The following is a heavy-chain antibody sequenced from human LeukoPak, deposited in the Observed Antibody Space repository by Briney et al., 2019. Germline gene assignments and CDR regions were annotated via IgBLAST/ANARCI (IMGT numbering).Heavy chain of an antibody. CDR2: INPNSGGT. CDR3: ARHGGSHYYGSGSYYTPANPYFDY. V-gene: IGHV1-2*02. D-gene: IGHD3-10*01. CDR1: GYTFTGYY. Sequence: ASVKVSCKASGYTFTGYYMHWVRQAPGQGLEWMGWINPNSGGTNYAQKFQGRVTMTRDTSISTAYMELSRLRSDDTAVYYCARHGGSHYYGSGSYYTPANPYFDYWGQGTLVTVSS. J-gene: IGHJ4*02.